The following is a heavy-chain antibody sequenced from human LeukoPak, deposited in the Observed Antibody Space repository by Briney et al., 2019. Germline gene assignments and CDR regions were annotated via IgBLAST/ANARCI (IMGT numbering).Heavy chain of an antibody. J-gene: IGHJ4*02. V-gene: IGHV3-21*01. CDR2: ISSSSSYI. D-gene: IGHD5-18*01. Sequence: GGSLRLSCAGSGFSFSSYSMNWVRQAPGKGLEWVSSISSSSSYIYYADSVKGRFTISRDNAKNSLYLQMNSLRAEDTAVYYCARDLYLYVDTATDFDYWGQGTLVTVSS. CDR1: GFSFSSYS. CDR3: ARDLYLYVDTATDFDY.